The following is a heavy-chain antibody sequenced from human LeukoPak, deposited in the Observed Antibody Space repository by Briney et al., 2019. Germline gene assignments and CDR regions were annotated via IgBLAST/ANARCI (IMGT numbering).Heavy chain of an antibody. Sequence: PSETLSLTCAVYGGSFSGYYWSWIRQPPGKGLEWIGEINHSGSTNYNPSLKSRVTISVDTSKNQFSLKLSSVTAADTAVYYCARLNGGNYASGSYSNYYYYAMDVWGQGTTVTVSS. D-gene: IGHD3-10*01. V-gene: IGHV4-34*01. CDR2: INHSGST. CDR3: ARLNGGNYASGSYSNYYYYAMDV. CDR1: GGSFSGYY. J-gene: IGHJ6*02.